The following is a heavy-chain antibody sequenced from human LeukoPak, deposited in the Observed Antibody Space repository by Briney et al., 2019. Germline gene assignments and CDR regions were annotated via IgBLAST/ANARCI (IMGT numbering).Heavy chain of an antibody. J-gene: IGHJ3*02. CDR3: ARGGSWADLAYCGGDCYSSAFDI. D-gene: IGHD2-21*02. Sequence: GGSLRLSCAASGFTVSSNYMSWVRQAPGKGLEWVAVISYDGSNKYYADSVKGRFTISRDNSKNTLYLQMNSLRAEDTAVYYCARGGSWADLAYCGGDCYSSAFDIWGQGTMVTVSS. CDR2: ISYDGSNK. CDR1: GFTVSSNY. V-gene: IGHV3-30-3*01.